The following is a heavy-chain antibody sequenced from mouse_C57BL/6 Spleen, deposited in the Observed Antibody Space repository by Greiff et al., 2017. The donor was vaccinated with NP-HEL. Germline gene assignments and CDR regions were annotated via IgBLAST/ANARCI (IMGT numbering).Heavy chain of an antibody. V-gene: IGHV1-14*01. CDR3: ARRVRMSGYYFDY. CDR2: IYPYNDGT. CDR1: GYTFTSYV. D-gene: IGHD3-2*02. J-gene: IGHJ2*01. Sequence: VQLKQSGPELVKPGASVKMSCKASGYTFTSYVMHWVKQKPGQGLEWIGYIYPYNDGTKYNEKFKGKATLTSDKSSSTAYMELSSLTSEDSAVYYCARRVRMSGYYFDYWGQGTTLTVSS.